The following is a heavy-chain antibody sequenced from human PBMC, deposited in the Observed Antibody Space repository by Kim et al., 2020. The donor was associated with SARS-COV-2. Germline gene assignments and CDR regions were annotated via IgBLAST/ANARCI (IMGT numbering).Heavy chain of an antibody. J-gene: IGHJ1*01. Sequence: GGSLRLSCAASGFTFGAYAMNWVRQAPGKGLEWVSAISGSGDRVHYADSVKGRFTISRDNTNNMLYLEMTELRAEDTALYFCAKFILLQYCGEASCNVFFVHGGQGSRLTGSP. V-gene: IGHV3-23*01. CDR1: GFTFGAYA. D-gene: IGHD2-21*01. CDR3: AKFILLQYCGEASCNVFFVH. CDR2: ISGSGDRV.